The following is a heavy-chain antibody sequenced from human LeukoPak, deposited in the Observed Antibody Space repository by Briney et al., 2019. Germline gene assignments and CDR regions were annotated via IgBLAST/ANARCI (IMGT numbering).Heavy chain of an antibody. CDR2: ISSSSYI. V-gene: IGHV3-21*01. D-gene: IGHD6-6*01. J-gene: IGHJ5*02. CDR1: GFTFSSYS. CDR3: ARSYSSSSGFP. Sequence: GGSLRLSCAASGFTFSSYSMNWVRQAPGRGLEWVSSISSSSYIYYADSVKGRFTISRDNAKNSLYLQMNSLRAEDTAVYYCARSYSSSSGFPWGQGTLVTVSS.